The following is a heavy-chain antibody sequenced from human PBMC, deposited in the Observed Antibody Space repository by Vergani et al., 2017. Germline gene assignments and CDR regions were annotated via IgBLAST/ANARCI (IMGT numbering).Heavy chain of an antibody. CDR2: IIGSGGST. V-gene: IGHV3-23*01. CDR1: GFTFSSYA. Sequence: EVQLLESGGGLVQPGGSLRLSCAASGFTFSSYAMSWVRQAPGKGLEWVSAIIGSGGSTYYADSVKGRFTISRDNSKNTLYLQINSLRAEDTAVYYCAKSAGYSYGYGRAGDYWGQGTLVTVSS. J-gene: IGHJ4*02. CDR3: AKSAGYSYGYGRAGDY. D-gene: IGHD5-18*01.